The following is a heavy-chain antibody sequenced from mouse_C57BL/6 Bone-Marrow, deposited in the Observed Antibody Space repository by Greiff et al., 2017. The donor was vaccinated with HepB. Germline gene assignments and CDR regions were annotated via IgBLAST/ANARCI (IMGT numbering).Heavy chain of an antibody. D-gene: IGHD1-1*01. CDR3: ARQRDYYCGSSYWYCDV. J-gene: IGHJ1*03. CDR1: EYEFPSHD. V-gene: IGHV5-2*01. Sequence: EVMLVESGGGLVQPGESLKLSCESNEYEFPSHDMSWVRKTPEKRLELVAAINSDGGSTYYPDTMERRFIISRDNTKKALYLQRSSLRSEDTALYYGARQRDYYCGSSYWYCDVWGTGTGVTVSS. CDR2: INSDGGST.